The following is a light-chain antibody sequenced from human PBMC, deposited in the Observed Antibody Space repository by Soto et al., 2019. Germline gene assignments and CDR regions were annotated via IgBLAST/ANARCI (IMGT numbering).Light chain of an antibody. J-gene: IGKJ1*01. Sequence: EIVLTQSPATLSLSPGERATLSCRASQSVSSYLAWYQQKPGQAPRLLIYDASNRATGIPARFSGSGSGTIFTLTISSLEPEDFAVYYCQQRSNWPRGFGQGTKVDIK. CDR2: DAS. CDR1: QSVSSY. V-gene: IGKV3-11*01. CDR3: QQRSNWPRG.